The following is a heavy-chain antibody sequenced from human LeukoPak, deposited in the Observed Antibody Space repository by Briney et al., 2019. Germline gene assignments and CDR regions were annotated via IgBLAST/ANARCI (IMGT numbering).Heavy chain of an antibody. Sequence: GGSLRLSCAASGFTFRDYYMGWIRQAPGKGLEWVSYISSSGSRIYNADSVKGRFTISRDNAKNSLYLQMNSLRAEDTAVYFCARAFSDGFDIWGQGTMVTVSS. CDR2: ISSSGSRI. J-gene: IGHJ3*02. CDR3: ARAFSDGFDI. CDR1: GFTFRDYY. V-gene: IGHV3-11*04.